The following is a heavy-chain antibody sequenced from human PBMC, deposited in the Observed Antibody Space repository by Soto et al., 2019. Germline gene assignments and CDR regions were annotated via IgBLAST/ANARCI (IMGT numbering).Heavy chain of an antibody. CDR1: GGSISSSSYY. D-gene: IGHD1-26*01. Sequence: SETLSLTCTVSGGSISSSSYYWGWIRQPPGKGLEWIGSIYYSGSTYYNPSLKSRVTISVDTSKNQFSLKLSSVTAADTAVYYCARRGGGSYVQLSAFDIWGQGTMVTVSS. V-gene: IGHV4-39*01. CDR2: IYYSGST. J-gene: IGHJ3*02. CDR3: ARRGGGSYVQLSAFDI.